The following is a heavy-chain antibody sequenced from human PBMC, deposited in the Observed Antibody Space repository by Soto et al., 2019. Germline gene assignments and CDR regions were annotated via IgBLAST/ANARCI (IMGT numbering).Heavy chain of an antibody. CDR1: GFTFNNYA. V-gene: IGHV3-23*01. Sequence: EVQLLESGGGLVQPGWSLRLSCAASGFTFNNYAMTWVRQAPGKGLEWVSAISGGGDTTSYADSVKGRFTVSRDGSKNTLYLLMSSLRAEDTALYYCAKGRGGSGSLTPRVDFWGQGTLVTVSS. J-gene: IGHJ4*02. CDR2: ISGGGDTT. D-gene: IGHD3-10*01. CDR3: AKGRGGSGSLTPRVDF.